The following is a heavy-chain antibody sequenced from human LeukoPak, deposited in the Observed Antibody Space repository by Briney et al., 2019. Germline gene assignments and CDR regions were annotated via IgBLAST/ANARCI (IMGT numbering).Heavy chain of an antibody. CDR3: TTGIRGVIETEFDY. CDR2: ISYDGSKR. J-gene: IGHJ4*02. D-gene: IGHD3-10*01. V-gene: IGHV3-30*03. Sequence: GGSLRLSCAASGFTFSSYDIHWVRQAPGKGLEWVAVISYDGSKRYYADSVKGRFTISRDNSENTLYLQMNSLRAEDTAVYCCTTGIRGVIETEFDYWGQGTLVTVSS. CDR1: GFTFSSYD.